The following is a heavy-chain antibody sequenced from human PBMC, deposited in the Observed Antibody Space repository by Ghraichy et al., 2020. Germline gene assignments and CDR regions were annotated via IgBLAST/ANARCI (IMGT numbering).Heavy chain of an antibody. J-gene: IGHJ4*02. CDR1: GGSTSNYY. Sequence: PETLSLTCTVSGGSTSNYYWGWIRQPPGKGLEWIGSIYYSGSTYYSPSLKSRVTISINTSKNQFSLKLSSVTAADTALYYCARDQGGGSSDFWGLGTLVTVSS. D-gene: IGHD1-26*01. V-gene: IGHV4-39*07. CDR3: ARDQGGGSSDF. CDR2: IYYSGST.